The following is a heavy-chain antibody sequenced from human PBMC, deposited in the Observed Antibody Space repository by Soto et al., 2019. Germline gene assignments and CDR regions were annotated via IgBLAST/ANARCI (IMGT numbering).Heavy chain of an antibody. Sequence: GGSLRLSCKASGYSFTTYWIGWVRQMPGKGLEWMGIIYPGDSDTRYSPSFQGQVTISADKSISTAYLQWSSLKASDSAMFYCARKDIAGNSVDFWGQGTLVTVSS. V-gene: IGHV5-51*01. D-gene: IGHD6-13*01. CDR2: IYPGDSDT. CDR1: GYSFTTYW. J-gene: IGHJ4*02. CDR3: ARKDIAGNSVDF.